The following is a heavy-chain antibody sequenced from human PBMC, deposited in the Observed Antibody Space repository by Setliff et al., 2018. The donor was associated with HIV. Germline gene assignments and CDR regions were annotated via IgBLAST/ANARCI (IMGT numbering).Heavy chain of an antibody. V-gene: IGHV1-18*01. Sequence: ASVKVSCKASGYFFNHYGIAWVRQAPGQGLEWMGWISGFNGNTNYAQILQDRVTVTTDTSTTTASMELRSLRSDDTAVYYCVRGHCNSDKCWYTWFDPWGQGTLVTVSS. J-gene: IGHJ5*02. CDR1: GYFFNHYG. D-gene: IGHD2-2*01. CDR3: VRGHCNSDKCWYTWFDP. CDR2: ISGFNGNT.